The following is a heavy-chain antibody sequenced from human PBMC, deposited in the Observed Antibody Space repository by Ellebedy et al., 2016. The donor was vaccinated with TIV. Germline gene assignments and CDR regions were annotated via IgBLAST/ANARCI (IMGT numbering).Heavy chain of an antibody. CDR1: GFTFSSYS. J-gene: IGHJ4*02. V-gene: IGHV3-21*01. CDR3: ATPDWGGLQSY. D-gene: IGHD5-24*01. CDR2: ISGGSTYI. Sequence: GGSLRLXXAASGFTFSSYSMNWVRQAPGKGLEWVSSISGGSTYIYYADSLKGRFTISRENARNSLYLQMNSLRVEDTAAYYCATPDWGGLQSYWGQGTLVTVSS.